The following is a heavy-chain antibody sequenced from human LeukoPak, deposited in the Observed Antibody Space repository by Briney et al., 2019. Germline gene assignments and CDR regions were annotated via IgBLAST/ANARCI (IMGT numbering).Heavy chain of an antibody. CDR2: VYYSGST. V-gene: IGHV4-39*07. Sequence: SETLSLTCTVSGGSISSSSYYWGRIRQPPGKGMEWIGSVYYSGSTNYNPSLKSRVTISVDSSKNQFSLKLSSVTAADTAVYYCARENVVVPAAPDYWGQGTLVTVSS. CDR1: GGSISSSSYY. J-gene: IGHJ4*02. CDR3: ARENVVVPAAPDY. D-gene: IGHD2-2*01.